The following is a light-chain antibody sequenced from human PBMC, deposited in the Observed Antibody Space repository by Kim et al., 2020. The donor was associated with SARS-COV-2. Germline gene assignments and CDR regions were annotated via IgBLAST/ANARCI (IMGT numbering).Light chain of an antibody. V-gene: IGKV1-39*01. CDR3: QQSYSTPFS. J-gene: IGKJ4*01. Sequence: DIQMTQSPSSLSASVGDRVTITCRATQSIRDYLNWYQQELGKAPKLLIYAASSLQSGVPSRFSGGGSGTYFTLTISGLHPEDFGNYYCQQSYSTPFSFGRGTKVDIK. CDR1: QSIRDY. CDR2: AAS.